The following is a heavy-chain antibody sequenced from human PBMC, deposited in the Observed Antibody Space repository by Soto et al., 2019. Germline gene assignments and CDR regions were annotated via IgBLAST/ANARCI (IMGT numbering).Heavy chain of an antibody. V-gene: IGHV4-34*01. D-gene: IGHD4-17*01. CDR2: INHSGST. CDR3: ARDDYGDYALDY. J-gene: IGHJ4*02. CDR1: GGSFSGYY. Sequence: SETLSLTCAAYGGSFSGYYWSWIRQPPGKGREWIGEINHSGSTNYNPSLKSRVTISVETSKSQFSLKLSSVTAADTAVYYCARDDYGDYALDYWGQGTLVTVSS.